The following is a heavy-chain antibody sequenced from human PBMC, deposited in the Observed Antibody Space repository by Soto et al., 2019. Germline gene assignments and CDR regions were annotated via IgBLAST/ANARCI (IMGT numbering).Heavy chain of an antibody. CDR3: ARTDRDXXXXDX. CDR1: GFTFRNYD. V-gene: IGHV3-13*05. CDR2: ISAAGDP. J-gene: IGHJ6*02. Sequence: EVQLVESGGGLVQPGGSLRLSCEASGFTFRNYDMHWVRQGTGKGLEWVSGISAAGDPDYADSVEGRFTISRENAQNSFFLQMNSLRVGDTAVYYCARTDRDXXXXDXWXQXTTVIVSS.